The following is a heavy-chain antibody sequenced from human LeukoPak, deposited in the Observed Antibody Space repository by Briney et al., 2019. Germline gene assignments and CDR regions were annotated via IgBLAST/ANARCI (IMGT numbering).Heavy chain of an antibody. CDR1: GLTFSSYD. D-gene: IGHD3-22*01. J-gene: IGHJ4*02. CDR3: AKDGSSGYYYFDY. V-gene: IGHV3-23*01. CDR2: ISHSGPST. Sequence: PGGSLRLSCAASGLTFSSYDMSWVRQAPGKGLEWVSAISHSGPSTTYADSAKGRFTISRDISKNTLYLQMNSLRAEDTAVYYCAKDGSSGYYYFDYWGQGTLVTVSS.